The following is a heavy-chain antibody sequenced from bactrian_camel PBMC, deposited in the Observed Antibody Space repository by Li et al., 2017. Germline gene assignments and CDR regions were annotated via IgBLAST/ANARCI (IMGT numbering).Heavy chain of an antibody. J-gene: IGHJ6*01. CDR1: GYNYDRNC. V-gene: IGHV3S63*01. Sequence: HVQLVESGGGSVQAGGSLNLSCEASGYNYDRNCLGWFRQAPGQEREVVATLYTGNNATYYSDSVKDRFTISRDNAQNTVYLQMSSLKPEDTAMYFCAATYGRTCRAGSDFGYWGQGTQVTVS. CDR3: AATYGRTCRAGSDFGY. D-gene: IGHD6*01. CDR2: LYTGNNAT.